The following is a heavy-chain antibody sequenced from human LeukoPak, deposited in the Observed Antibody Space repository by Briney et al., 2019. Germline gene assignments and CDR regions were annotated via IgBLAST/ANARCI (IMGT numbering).Heavy chain of an antibody. D-gene: IGHD6-6*01. V-gene: IGHV1-18*01. J-gene: IGHJ3*02. CDR1: GYTFTNYG. Sequence: ASVKVSCKASGYTFTNYGISWVRQAPGQGLDWMGWISAYNGNKVYAQGLQGRVTMTTDTSTSTAYMELRSLRSDGTAVYYCARDRWSSSSSEGALDIWGQGTMVTVSS. CDR2: ISAYNGNK. CDR3: ARDRWSSSSSEGALDI.